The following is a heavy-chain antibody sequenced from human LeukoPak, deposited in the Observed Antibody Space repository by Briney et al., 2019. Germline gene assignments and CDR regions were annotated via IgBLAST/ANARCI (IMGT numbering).Heavy chain of an antibody. J-gene: IGHJ5*02. D-gene: IGHD1/OR15-1a*01. CDR2: INGDGSDT. CDR1: GFTFSGYW. V-gene: IGHV3-74*01. Sequence: GGSLRLSCAASGFTFSGYWMHWARHSPGKGLVWVSCINGDGSDTRYADSVKGRFTISRDNAKNTLYLQMNSLRVEDTAVYYCARDPRNKGFDPWGQGTLVTVSS. CDR3: ARDPRNKGFDP.